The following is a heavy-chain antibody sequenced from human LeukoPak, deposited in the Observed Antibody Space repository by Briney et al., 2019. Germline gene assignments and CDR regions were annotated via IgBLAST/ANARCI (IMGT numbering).Heavy chain of an antibody. CDR3: ARDVRDCSSTSCYSDAFDI. CDR1: GLTFSSYW. V-gene: IGHV3-7*01. J-gene: IGHJ3*02. CDR2: IKQDGSEK. D-gene: IGHD2-2*02. Sequence: GGALRLSCAASGLTFSSYWMSWVRQAPGKGLEWVANIKQDGSEKYYVDSVKGRFTISRDNAKNSLYLQMNSLRAGDTAVYYCARDVRDCSSTSCYSDAFDIWGQGTMVTVSS.